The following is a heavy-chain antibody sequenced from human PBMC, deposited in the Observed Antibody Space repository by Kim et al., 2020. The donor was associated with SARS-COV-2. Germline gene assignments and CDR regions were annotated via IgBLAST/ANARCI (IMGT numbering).Heavy chain of an antibody. CDR3: ARQVNVKPTSWYFDY. V-gene: IGHV4-39*01. Sequence: PSLKSRVTISVDTSKNQFSLKLSSVTAADSAVYYCARQVNVKPTSWYFDYWGQGTLGTVSS. J-gene: IGHJ4*02.